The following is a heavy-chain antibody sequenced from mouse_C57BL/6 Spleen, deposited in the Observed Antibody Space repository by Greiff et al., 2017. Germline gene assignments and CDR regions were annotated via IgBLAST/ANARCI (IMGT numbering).Heavy chain of an antibody. CDR1: GYTFTSYW. J-gene: IGHJ2*01. CDR2: IDPSDSYT. CDR3: ARSSTVFDY. D-gene: IGHD4-1*02. V-gene: IGHV1-50*01. Sequence: QVQLQQPGAELVKPGASVKLSCKASGYTFTSYWMQWVKQRPGQGLEWIGEIDPSDSYTNYNQKFKGKATMTVDTSSSAAYMQLGSLTSEDSAVCYCARSSTVFDYWGQGTTLTVSA.